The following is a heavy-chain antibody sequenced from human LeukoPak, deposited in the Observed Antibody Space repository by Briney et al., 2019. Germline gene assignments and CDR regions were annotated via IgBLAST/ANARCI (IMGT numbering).Heavy chain of an antibody. CDR3: ARGYSSSWYNRFDY. CDR1: GFTFSSYW. Sequence: GGSLRLSCAAPGFTFSSYWMSWVRQAPGKGLEWVANIKQDGSEKYYVDSVKGRFTISRDNAKNSLFLQMNSLRAEDTAVYYCARGYSSSWYNRFDYWGQGTLVTVSS. J-gene: IGHJ4*02. D-gene: IGHD6-13*01. V-gene: IGHV3-7*01. CDR2: IKQDGSEK.